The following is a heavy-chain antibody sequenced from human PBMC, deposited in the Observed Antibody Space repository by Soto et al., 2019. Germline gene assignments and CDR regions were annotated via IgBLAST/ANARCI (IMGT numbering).Heavy chain of an antibody. CDR2: ISYDGSNK. CDR3: AKDDDYGSGHLNYYYYGMDV. D-gene: IGHD3-10*01. CDR1: GFTFSSYG. Sequence: QVQLVESGEGVVQPGRSLRLSCAASGFTFSSYGMHWVRQAPGKGLEWVAVISYDGSNKYYADSVKGRFTISRDNSKNTLYLQMNSLRAEDTAVYYCAKDDDYGSGHLNYYYYGMDVWGQGTTVTVSS. J-gene: IGHJ6*02. V-gene: IGHV3-30*18.